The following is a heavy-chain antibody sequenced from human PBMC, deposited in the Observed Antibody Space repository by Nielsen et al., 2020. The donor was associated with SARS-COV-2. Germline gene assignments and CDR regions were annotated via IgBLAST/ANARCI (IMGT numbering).Heavy chain of an antibody. CDR1: GFTFDDYA. CDR2: ISRDSGSI. Sequence: SLKISCAASGFTFDDYAMHWVRQAPGKGLEWVSGISRDSGSIDYVDSVKGRFTISRDNAKNSLYLQMNSLRAEDTALYYCPKDYYGSYWGQGTLVTVSS. V-gene: IGHV3-9*01. J-gene: IGHJ4*02. CDR3: PKDYYGSY. D-gene: IGHD3-10*01.